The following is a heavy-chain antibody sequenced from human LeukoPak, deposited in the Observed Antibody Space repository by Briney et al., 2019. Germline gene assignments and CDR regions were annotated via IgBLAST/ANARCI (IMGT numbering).Heavy chain of an antibody. CDR2: ISGSDGRT. D-gene: IGHD2-8*01. CDR3: AKDLSPGVY. J-gene: IGHJ4*02. V-gene: IGHV3-23*01. CDR1: GFTFSSYS. Sequence: GGSLRLSCADSGFTFSSYSMRWVRQAPGKGVERVSAISGSDGRTYYADSVKGRFTISRYNSNTTLYLQMNSLSAEDTAVYYCAKDLSPGVYWGQGTLVTVSS.